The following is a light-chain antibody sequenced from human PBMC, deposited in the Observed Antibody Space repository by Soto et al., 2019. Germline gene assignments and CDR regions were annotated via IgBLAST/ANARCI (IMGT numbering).Light chain of an antibody. CDR1: QSVSSN. CDR3: QQYNNWPWT. V-gene: IGKV3-15*01. CDR2: GAS. Sequence: EIVMTQSPATLSVSPGERATLSCRASQSVSSNLAWYQQKPGQAPRLLIYGASTRATGIPARFSGSGSGTEFPLTISSLQSEDFAVYYCQQYNNWPWTFGQGTKVGIK. J-gene: IGKJ1*01.